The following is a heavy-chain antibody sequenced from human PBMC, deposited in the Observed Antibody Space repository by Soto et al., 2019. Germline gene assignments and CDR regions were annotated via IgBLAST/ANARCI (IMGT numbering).Heavy chain of an antibody. CDR2: INPRSGGT. Sequence: GASVKVSCKASGYTFSDYYVHWVREAPGQGLEWMGWINPRSGGTLYTQRFQGRVTMTRDTSISAGYMELSRLTSDDTAVYYCAREMGVIGAPGYTWFDPWGQGALVTVAS. J-gene: IGHJ5*02. CDR1: GYTFSDYY. D-gene: IGHD1-26*01. V-gene: IGHV1-2*02. CDR3: AREMGVIGAPGYTWFDP.